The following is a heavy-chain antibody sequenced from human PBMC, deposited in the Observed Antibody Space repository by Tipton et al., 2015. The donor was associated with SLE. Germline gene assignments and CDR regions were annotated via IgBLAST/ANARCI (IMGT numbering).Heavy chain of an antibody. CDR3: AREGPVWGSYRTFDY. V-gene: IGHV1-18*01. CDR2: ISAYNGKT. J-gene: IGHJ4*02. Sequence: QLVQSGAEVKKPGASVKVSCKTSGYTFTNYGISWVRQAPGQGLEWMGWISAYNGKTNYAQKFQGRVTMTTDTSTSTAYMELRSLRSDDTAVYYCAREGPVWGSYRTFDYWGQGTLVTVSS. D-gene: IGHD3-16*02. CDR1: GYTFTNYG.